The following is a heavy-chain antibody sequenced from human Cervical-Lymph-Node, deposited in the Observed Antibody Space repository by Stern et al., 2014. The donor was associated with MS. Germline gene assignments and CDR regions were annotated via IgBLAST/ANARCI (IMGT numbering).Heavy chain of an antibody. J-gene: IGHJ4*02. V-gene: IGHV5-51*01. D-gene: IGHD4-17*01. Sequence: VQLVESGAEVKKPGESLKISCKGSGYSFTANWIAWVRQMPGKGLEWMGIIYPGDSDARYSPSFQGQVAISADKSISAAYLQWSSLKASDTAMYYCARDYGDYAFDYWGQGTLVTVSS. CDR3: ARDYGDYAFDY. CDR2: IYPGDSDA. CDR1: GYSFTANW.